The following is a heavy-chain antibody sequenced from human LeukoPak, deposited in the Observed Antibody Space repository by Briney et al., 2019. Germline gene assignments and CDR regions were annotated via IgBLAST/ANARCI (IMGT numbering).Heavy chain of an antibody. D-gene: IGHD5-24*01. CDR2: ISYDGSNK. J-gene: IGHJ4*02. V-gene: IGHV3-30*18. Sequence: GGSLRLSCAASGFTFSSYGMHWVRQAPGKVLEWVAVISYDGSNKYYADSVKGRFTISRDNSKNTLYLQMNSLRAEDTAVYYCAKESEMATIWPTYFDYWGQGTLVTVSS. CDR1: GFTFSSYG. CDR3: AKESEMATIWPTYFDY.